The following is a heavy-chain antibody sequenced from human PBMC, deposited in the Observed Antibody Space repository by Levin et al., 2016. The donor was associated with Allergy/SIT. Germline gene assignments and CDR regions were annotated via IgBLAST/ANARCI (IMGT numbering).Heavy chain of an antibody. Sequence: SETLSLTCTVSGGSISSGSYYWSWIRQPAGKGLEWIGRIYTSGSTNYNPSLKSRVTISVDTSKNQFSLKLSSVTAADTAVYYCASATIYSSGWEPQLYFDYWGQGTLVTVSS. D-gene: IGHD6-19*01. V-gene: IGHV4-61*02. J-gene: IGHJ4*02. CDR2: IYTSGST. CDR3: ASATIYSSGWEPQLYFDY. CDR1: GGSISSGSYY.